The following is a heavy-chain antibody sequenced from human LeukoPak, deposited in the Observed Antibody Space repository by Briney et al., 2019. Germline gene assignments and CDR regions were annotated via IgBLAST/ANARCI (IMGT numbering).Heavy chain of an antibody. CDR3: AREPRLGDSSGYYYYYYGMDV. Sequence: ASVKVSCKASGYTFTSYGISWVRQAPGQGLEWMGWISAYNGNTNYAQKLQGRVTMTTDTSTSTAYMELRSLRSDDTAVYYCAREPRLGDSSGYYYYYYGMDVWGQGTTVTVSS. J-gene: IGHJ6*02. D-gene: IGHD3-22*01. CDR1: GYTFTSYG. V-gene: IGHV1-18*01. CDR2: ISAYNGNT.